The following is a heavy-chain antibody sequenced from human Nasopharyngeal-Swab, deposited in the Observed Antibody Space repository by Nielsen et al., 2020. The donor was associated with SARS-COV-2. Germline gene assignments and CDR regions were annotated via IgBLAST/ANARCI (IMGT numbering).Heavy chain of an antibody. CDR1: GGSISSGGYF. Sequence: SETLSLTCTVSGGSISSGGYFWSWIRQHPGKGLEWIGYIHYTGNTHYNPSLESRLTISLDTSQNQFSLRLSSVTAADTAVYYCARERVTDKYFDYWGQGTLVTVSS. V-gene: IGHV4-31*03. J-gene: IGHJ4*02. CDR3: ARERVTDKYFDY. CDR2: IHYTGNT. D-gene: IGHD2-21*02.